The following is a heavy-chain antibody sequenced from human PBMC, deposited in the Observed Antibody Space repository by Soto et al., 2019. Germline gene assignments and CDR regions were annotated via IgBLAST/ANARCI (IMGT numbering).Heavy chain of an antibody. Sequence: TLSLTCTVSGGSISSGGDYWNWIRQHPGKGLEWIGYINHSGSTYYDPSLKSRITISVDTSKNQFSLKLSSVTAADTAVYYCARMTVVRGVIYYYGMDVWGQGTTVTVSS. J-gene: IGHJ6*02. CDR3: ARMTVVRGVIYYYGMDV. D-gene: IGHD3-10*01. V-gene: IGHV4-31*03. CDR2: INHSGST. CDR1: GGSISSGGDY.